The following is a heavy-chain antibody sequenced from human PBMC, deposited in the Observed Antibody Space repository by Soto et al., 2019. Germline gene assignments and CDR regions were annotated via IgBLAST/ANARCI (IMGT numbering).Heavy chain of an antibody. CDR1: GFTFDDYT. CDR2: ISWDGGST. J-gene: IGHJ6*02. V-gene: IGHV3-43*01. Sequence: LRLSCAASGFTFDDYTMHWVRQAPGKGLEWVSLISWDGGSTYYADSVKGRFTISRDNSKNSLYLQMNSLRTEDTALYYCAKERQQLVPNNGMDLWGQGTTVTVSS. CDR3: AKERQQLVPNNGMDL. D-gene: IGHD6-13*01.